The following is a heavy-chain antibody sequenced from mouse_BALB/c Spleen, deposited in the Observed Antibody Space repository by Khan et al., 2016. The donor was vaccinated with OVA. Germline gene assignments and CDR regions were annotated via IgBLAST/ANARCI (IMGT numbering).Heavy chain of an antibody. J-gene: IGHJ4*01. D-gene: IGHD2-10*01. CDR3: ARQPYYDYYAMDY. CDR1: GFSLTSYG. Sequence: QVQLKESGPGLVAPSQSLSITCTISGFSLTSYGIHWVRQPPGKGLEWLVVIWSDGSTPYNSTLKSRLSITKDNSKSQIFLKMNSLQTDDTAMYFCARQPYYDYYAMDYWGQGTSVTVSS. CDR2: IWSDGST. V-gene: IGHV2-6-1*01.